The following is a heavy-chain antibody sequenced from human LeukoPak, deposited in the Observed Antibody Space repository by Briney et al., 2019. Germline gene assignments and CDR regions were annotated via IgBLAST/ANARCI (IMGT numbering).Heavy chain of an antibody. CDR3: ARDRGIAAAGAFDY. D-gene: IGHD6-13*01. Sequence: PSETLSLTCTVSGGSISSYYWSWMRQPAGKGLEWIGRIYTSGSTNYNPSLKSRVTMSVDTSKNQFSLKLSSVTAADTAVYYCARDRGIAAAGAFDYWGQGTLVTVSS. J-gene: IGHJ4*02. CDR2: IYTSGST. CDR1: GGSISSYY. V-gene: IGHV4-4*07.